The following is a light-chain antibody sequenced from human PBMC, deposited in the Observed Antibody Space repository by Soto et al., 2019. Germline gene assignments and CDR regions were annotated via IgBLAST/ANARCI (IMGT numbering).Light chain of an antibody. CDR1: SRDFGGYNY. CDR2: DVS. V-gene: IGLV2-14*01. J-gene: IGLJ1*01. CDR3: SSYTSSSTLYV. Sequence: SVLTQPSSLSGSPGQSITISCPGTSRDFGGYNYVSWYQQHPGKAPKLMIYDVSNRPSGVSNRFSGSKSGNTASLTISGLQAEDEADYYCSSYTSSSTLYVFGTGTKVTVL.